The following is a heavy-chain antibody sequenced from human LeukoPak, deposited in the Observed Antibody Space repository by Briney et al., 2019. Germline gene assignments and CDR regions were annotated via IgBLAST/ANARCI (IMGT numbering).Heavy chain of an antibody. Sequence: SETLSLTCTVSGGSISSSSYYWGWIRQPPGKGLEWIGSIYYSGSTYYNPSLKSRVTISVDTSKNQFSLKLSSVTAADTAVYYCARTRSGHDYFDYWGQGTLVTVSS. CDR3: ARTRSGHDYFDY. CDR2: IYYSGST. V-gene: IGHV4-39*01. D-gene: IGHD5-12*01. CDR1: GGSISSSSYY. J-gene: IGHJ4*02.